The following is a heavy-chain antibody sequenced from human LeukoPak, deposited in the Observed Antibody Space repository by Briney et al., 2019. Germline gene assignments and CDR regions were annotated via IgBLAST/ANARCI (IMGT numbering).Heavy chain of an antibody. J-gene: IGHJ3*02. D-gene: IGHD6-19*01. CDR3: ARVSRGDRQWLYAFDI. CDR2: IKQDGSEK. CDR1: GFTFSSYW. Sequence: QSGGSLRLSCAASGFTFSSYWMSWVRQAPGKGLEWVANIKQDGSEKYYVDSVKGRFTISRDNAKNSLYLQMNSLRAEDTAVYYCARVSRGDRQWLYAFDIWGQGTMVTVSS. V-gene: IGHV3-7*01.